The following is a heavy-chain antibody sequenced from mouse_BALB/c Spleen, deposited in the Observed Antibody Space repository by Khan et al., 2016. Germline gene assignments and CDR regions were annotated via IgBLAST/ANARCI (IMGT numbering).Heavy chain of an antibody. V-gene: IGHV3-6*02. CDR2: ISSDGSN. CDR3: ARAWYFDY. CDR1: GYSITSGYY. J-gene: IGHJ2*01. Sequence: EVQLQESGPGLVKPSQSLSLTCSVTGYSITSGYYWNWLRQFPGNKLEWMDYISSDGSNNYNPSIKNRISIPRDTTKNQFFLKLNAETTEDTATYYCARAWYFDYWGQGTTLTVSS.